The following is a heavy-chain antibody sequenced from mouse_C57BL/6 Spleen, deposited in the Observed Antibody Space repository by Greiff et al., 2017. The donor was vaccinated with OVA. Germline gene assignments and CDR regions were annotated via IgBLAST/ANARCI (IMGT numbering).Heavy chain of an antibody. J-gene: IGHJ2*01. CDR3: ARVAEGFDY. V-gene: IGHV3-6*01. Sequence: EVKLMESGPGLVKPSQSLSLTCSVTGYSITSGYYWNWIRQFPGNKLEWMGYISYDGSNNYNPSLKNRISITRDTSKNQFFLKLNSVTTEDTATYYCARVAEGFDYWGQGTTLTVSS. CDR1: GYSITSGYY. CDR2: ISYDGSN.